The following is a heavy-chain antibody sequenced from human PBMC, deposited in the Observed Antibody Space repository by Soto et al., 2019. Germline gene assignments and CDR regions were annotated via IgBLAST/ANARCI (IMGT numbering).Heavy chain of an antibody. Sequence: PRGSLRLSCPASGFPFSSYSMNWVRQAPGKGLEWVSSISSSSSYIYYAGSVMGRFTISXGKSKNSLYLQMKSRRAEXTPVYYCARDPASIFGVVHLPYYYYGMDVGGQGTTLTVAS. D-gene: IGHD3-3*01. J-gene: IGHJ6*02. CDR3: ARDPASIFGVVHLPYYYYGMDV. CDR1: GFPFSSYS. V-gene: IGHV3-21*03. CDR2: ISSSSSYI.